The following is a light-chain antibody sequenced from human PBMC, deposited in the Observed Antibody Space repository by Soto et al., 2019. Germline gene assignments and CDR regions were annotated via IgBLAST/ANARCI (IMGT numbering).Light chain of an antibody. CDR1: QSVNKW. J-gene: IGKJ1*01. CDR2: DAT. V-gene: IGKV1-5*01. Sequence: DVQMTQSPSTLSASVGDSVTITCRASQSVNKWLALYQQKPGRAPKLLISDATTLESGVPSRFRGSGSGTEFTLSINSLQPDDFGTYYCHQYDSYSPPWTFGQGTRVDIK. CDR3: HQYDSYSPPWT.